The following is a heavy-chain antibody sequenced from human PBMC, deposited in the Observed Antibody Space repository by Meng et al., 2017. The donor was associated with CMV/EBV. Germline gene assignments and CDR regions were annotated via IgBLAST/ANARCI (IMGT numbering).Heavy chain of an antibody. CDR1: GFTFSNAW. D-gene: IGHD3-10*01. J-gene: IGHJ4*02. V-gene: IGHV3-15*01. CDR2: IKSKTDGGTT. CDR3: TTESGGSGRRNFDY. Sequence: GESLTISCAASGFTFSNAWMSWVRQAPGKGLEWVGRIKSKTDGGTTDYAAPVKGRFTISRDDSKNTLYLQMNSLKTEDTAVYYCTTESGGSGRRNFDYWGQGTLVTVSS.